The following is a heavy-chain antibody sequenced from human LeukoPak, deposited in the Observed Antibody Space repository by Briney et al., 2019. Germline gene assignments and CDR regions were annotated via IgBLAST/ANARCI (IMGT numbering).Heavy chain of an antibody. V-gene: IGHV7-4-1*02. CDR2: INTNTGNP. CDR3: AKAFIVGADENAFDI. D-gene: IGHD1-26*01. Sequence: ASVKVSCKASGFTFTSSAMQWVRQAPGQGLEWMGWINTNTGNPTYAQGFTGRFVFSLDTSVSTAYLQISSLKAEDTAVYYCAKAFIVGADENAFDIWGQGTMVTVSS. J-gene: IGHJ3*02. CDR1: GFTFTSSA.